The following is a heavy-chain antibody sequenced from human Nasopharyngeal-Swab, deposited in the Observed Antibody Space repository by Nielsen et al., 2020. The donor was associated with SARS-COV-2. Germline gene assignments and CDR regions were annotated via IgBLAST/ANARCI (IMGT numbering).Heavy chain of an antibody. Sequence: GESLKISCAASGFIFSASAIHWVRQASGKGLEWVGRIGDKDHNYATTYGASVQGRFTIPGDDSKNTAFLQMDSLKTEDTALYYCTTDFYFDYWGQGTLVTVSS. CDR1: GFIFSASA. J-gene: IGHJ4*02. CDR3: TTDFYFDY. V-gene: IGHV3-73*01. CDR2: IGDKDHNYAT.